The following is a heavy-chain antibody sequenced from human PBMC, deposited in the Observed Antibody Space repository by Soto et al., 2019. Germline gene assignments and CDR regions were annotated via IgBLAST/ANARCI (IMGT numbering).Heavy chain of an antibody. Sequence: EVQLLESGGGLVQPGGSLRLSCAASGFQFTDYAMSWVRQAPGKGLEWVSGISGSAHKTYYADSVKGRFTISRDNSKNTLYLQMSSLRADDTAIYYCAKAGAVIPTNIINWVDPWGQGTLVTVSS. CDR1: GFQFTDYA. D-gene: IGHD2-2*01. CDR3: AKAGAVIPTNIINWVDP. CDR2: ISGSAHKT. V-gene: IGHV3-23*01. J-gene: IGHJ5*02.